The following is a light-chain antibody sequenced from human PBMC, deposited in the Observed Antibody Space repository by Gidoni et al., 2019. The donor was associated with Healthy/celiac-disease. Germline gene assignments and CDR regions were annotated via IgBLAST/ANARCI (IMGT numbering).Light chain of an antibody. CDR3: QQYNSLWT. CDR2: DAS. J-gene: IGKJ1*01. V-gene: IGKV1-5*01. Sequence: DIQMTQSPSTLSASVGDRVTIPCRASQSISSWLAWYQQKPGKAPKLLIYDASSLESGGPSRFSGSGAGTEFPLTISRLQPDDFATYYCQQYNSLWTFGQGTKVEIK. CDR1: QSISSW.